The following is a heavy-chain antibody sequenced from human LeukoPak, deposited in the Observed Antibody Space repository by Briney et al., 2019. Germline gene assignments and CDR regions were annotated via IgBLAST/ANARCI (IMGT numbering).Heavy chain of an antibody. V-gene: IGHV3-15*01. Sequence: PGGSLRLPCAASGFTFSIAWMSWVRQAPGKGREWGGCIKSITDGGTTEYAAPVKGRLTNSRDDSTNTLYLQMNSLKTEDTAVYYCTTGVGPDSSGYYGGDAFDIWGQGTMVTVSS. CDR3: TTGVGPDSSGYYGGDAFDI. J-gene: IGHJ3*02. CDR1: GFTFSIAW. CDR2: IKSITDGGTT. D-gene: IGHD3-22*01.